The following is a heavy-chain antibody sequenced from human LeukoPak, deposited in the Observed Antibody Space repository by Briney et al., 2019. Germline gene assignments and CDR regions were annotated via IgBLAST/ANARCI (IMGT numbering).Heavy chain of an antibody. V-gene: IGHV4-39*01. D-gene: IGHD5-24*01. CDR1: GGSISSSSSY. CDR3: ARHRSGWLQTSFDY. Sequence: PSETPSLTCSVSGGSISSSSSYWGWIRQPPGKGLEWIGSINYSGSSFDNPALKSRVTISVDTSKNQFSLKLSSVTAADTAVYYCARHRSGWLQTSFDYWGQGTLVTVSS. CDR2: INYSGSS. J-gene: IGHJ4*02.